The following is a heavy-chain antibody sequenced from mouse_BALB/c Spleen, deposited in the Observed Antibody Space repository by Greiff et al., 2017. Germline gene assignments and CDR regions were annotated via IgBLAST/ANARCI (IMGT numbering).Heavy chain of an antibody. CDR1: GFNIKDTY. J-gene: IGHJ4*01. Sequence: EVQLQQSGAELVKPGASVKLSCTASGFNIKDTYMHWVKQRPEQGLEWIGRIDPANGNTKYDPKFQGKATITADTSSNTAYLQLSSLTSEDSAVYYCARRGDYYAMDYWGQGTSVTVSS. CDR2: IDPANGNT. CDR3: ARRGDYYAMDY. V-gene: IGHV14-3*02.